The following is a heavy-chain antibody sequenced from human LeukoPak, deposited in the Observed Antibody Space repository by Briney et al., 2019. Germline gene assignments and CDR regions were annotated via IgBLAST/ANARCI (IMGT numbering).Heavy chain of an antibody. CDR1: GFTFSDYY. Sequence: GGSLRLSCAASGFTFSDYYMSWIRQAPGKGLEWVSYISSSGTTIYYADSVKGRFTISRDNAKNSLYLQMNSLRAEDTAVYYCARDHAIYGGNSGLADAFDIWGQGTMVTVSS. CDR2: ISSSGTTI. J-gene: IGHJ3*02. D-gene: IGHD4-23*01. CDR3: ARDHAIYGGNSGLADAFDI. V-gene: IGHV3-11*01.